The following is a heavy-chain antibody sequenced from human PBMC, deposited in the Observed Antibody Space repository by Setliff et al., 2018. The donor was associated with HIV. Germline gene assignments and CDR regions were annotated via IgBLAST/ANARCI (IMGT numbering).Heavy chain of an antibody. CDR3: VRFEKVVTGDWFDP. CDR2: IAHSGGT. CDR1: GESMSGYF. J-gene: IGHJ5*02. V-gene: IGHV4-34*01. Sequence: SETLSLTCAFYGESMSGYFWTWIRQSPGTGLEWLGEIAHSGGTNYKSSLKSRLTISVDPSRNQFSLRLTSVTVADTAVYYCVRFEKVVTGDWFDPWGQGTLVTVSS. D-gene: IGHD2-21*02.